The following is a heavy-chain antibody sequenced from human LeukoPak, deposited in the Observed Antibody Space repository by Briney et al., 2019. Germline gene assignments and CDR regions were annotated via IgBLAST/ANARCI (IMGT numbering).Heavy chain of an antibody. Sequence: NTSETLSLTCTVSGGSISSYYWSWIRQPPGKGLEWIGYIYYSGSTNYNPSLKSRVTISVDTSKNQFSLKLSSVTAADTAVYYCARGTNRDGYKYYYYYYMDVWGKGTTVTVSS. CDR1: GGSISSYY. CDR3: ARGTNRDGYKYYYYYYMDV. J-gene: IGHJ6*03. V-gene: IGHV4-59*01. CDR2: IYYSGST. D-gene: IGHD5-24*01.